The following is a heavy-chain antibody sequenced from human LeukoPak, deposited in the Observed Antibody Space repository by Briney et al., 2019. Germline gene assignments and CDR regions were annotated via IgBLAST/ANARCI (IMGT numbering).Heavy chain of an antibody. J-gene: IGHJ4*02. D-gene: IGHD3-22*01. V-gene: IGHV3-48*03. CDR3: ARRYYYDHSGYAY. CDR1: GFTFSSYE. CDR2: ISSSGSTI. Sequence: PGGSLRLSCAASGFTFSSYEMNWVRQAPGKGLEWVSYISSSGSTIYYADSVKGRFTISRDNAKNSLYLQMNSLRVEDTAVYYCARRYYYDHSGYAYWGQGTLVTVSS.